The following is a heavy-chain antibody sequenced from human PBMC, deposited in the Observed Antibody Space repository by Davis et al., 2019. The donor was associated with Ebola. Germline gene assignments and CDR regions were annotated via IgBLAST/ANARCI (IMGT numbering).Heavy chain of an antibody. CDR3: ARGSSGYYSYYYYYYMDV. V-gene: IGHV3-48*03. Sequence: PGGSLRLSCAASGFTFSSYEMNWVRQAPGKGLEWVSYISSSSSTIYYADSVKGRFTISRDNAKNALYLQMNSLRAEDTAVYYCARGSSGYYSYYYYYYMDVWGKGTTVTVSS. J-gene: IGHJ6*03. CDR1: GFTFSSYE. D-gene: IGHD3-22*01. CDR2: ISSSSSTI.